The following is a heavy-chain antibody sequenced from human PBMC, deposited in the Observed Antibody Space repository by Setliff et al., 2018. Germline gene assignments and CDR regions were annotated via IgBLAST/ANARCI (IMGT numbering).Heavy chain of an antibody. D-gene: IGHD1-1*01. CDR3: VREGYSEYFQD. Sequence: PSETLSLTCNVSGASVSSHYWDWIRQPPGKGLEWIGFISYSGITTYNVSLKSRVSISVDTSKNQLSLTPSSVTAADTAVYYCVREGYSEYFQDWGRGTLVTV. CDR2: ISYSGIT. CDR1: GASVSSHY. J-gene: IGHJ1*01. V-gene: IGHV4-59*02.